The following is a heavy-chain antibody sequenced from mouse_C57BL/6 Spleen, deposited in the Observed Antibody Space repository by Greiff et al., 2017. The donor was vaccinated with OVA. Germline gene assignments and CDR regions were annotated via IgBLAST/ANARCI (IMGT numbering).Heavy chain of an antibody. Sequence: DVKLQESGPELVKPGASVKIPCKASGYTFTDYNMDWVKQSHGKSLERIGDINPNNGGTIYNQKFKGKATLTVDKSSSTAYMELRSLTSEDTAVYYCARGLLRYFDVWGTGTTVTVSS. CDR3: ARGLLRYFDV. CDR1: GYTFTDYN. V-gene: IGHV1-18*01. CDR2: INPNNGGT. J-gene: IGHJ1*03. D-gene: IGHD2-3*01.